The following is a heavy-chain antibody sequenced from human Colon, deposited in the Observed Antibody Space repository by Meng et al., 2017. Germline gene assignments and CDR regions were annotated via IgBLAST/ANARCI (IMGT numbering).Heavy chain of an antibody. J-gene: IGHJ5*02. CDR1: DGSITTNSY. V-gene: IGHV4-4*02. Sequence: QVQLLASGPGLVKPSGTLSLTCAVSDGSITTNSYWSWVRQSPEKGLEWIGQIDHRGDPYYNPSLKSRVTMSVDRSKSQVSLQLTSVTAADTAVYYCARERLSSGWYGGRWFDPWGQGTLVTVSS. CDR2: IDHRGDP. CDR3: ARERLSSGWYGGRWFDP. D-gene: IGHD6-19*01.